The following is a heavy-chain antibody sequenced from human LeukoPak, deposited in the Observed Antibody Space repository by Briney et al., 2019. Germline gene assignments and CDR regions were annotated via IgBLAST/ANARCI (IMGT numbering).Heavy chain of an antibody. J-gene: IGHJ5*02. CDR3: ARGFGTYFDFWSGWNWFDP. CDR1: GYSISSGYY. D-gene: IGHD3-3*01. Sequence: SETLSLTCTVSGYSISSGYYWGWIRQPPGKGLEWIGSIYHSGSTYYNPSLKSRVTISVDTSKNQFSLKLTSVTAADTAVYYCARGFGTYFDFWSGWNWFDPWGQGTLVIVSS. V-gene: IGHV4-38-2*02. CDR2: IYHSGST.